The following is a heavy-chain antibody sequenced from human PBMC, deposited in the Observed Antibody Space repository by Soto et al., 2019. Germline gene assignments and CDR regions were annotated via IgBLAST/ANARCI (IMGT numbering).Heavy chain of an antibody. V-gene: IGHV1-3*01. D-gene: IGHD5-18*01. Sequence: ASVKVSCKASGYTFTSYAMHWVRQAPGQRLEWMGWINAGNGNTKYSQKFQGRVTITRDTSASTAYMELSSLRSEDTAVYYCARGYSYGPYYGMDVWGQGTTVTVS. CDR3: ARGYSYGPYYGMDV. J-gene: IGHJ6*02. CDR1: GYTFTSYA. CDR2: INAGNGNT.